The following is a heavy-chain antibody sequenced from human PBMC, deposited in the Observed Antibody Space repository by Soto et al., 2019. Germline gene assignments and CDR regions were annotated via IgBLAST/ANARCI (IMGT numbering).Heavy chain of an antibody. CDR1: GFSLTTSGVG. J-gene: IGHJ4*02. V-gene: IGHV2-5*02. D-gene: IGHD3-3*01. CDR3: AHRVLRTVFGLVTTTAIYFDF. Sequence: QITLNESGPTVVRPTETLTLTCRFSGFSLTTSGVGVGWIPQSPGKAPEWIALMYWDDDKRYSASLKSRLTITKDTSKKQVVLTVSDLDPTDTATYYCAHRVLRTVFGLVTTTAIYFDFWGQGTPVAGSS. CDR2: MYWDDDK.